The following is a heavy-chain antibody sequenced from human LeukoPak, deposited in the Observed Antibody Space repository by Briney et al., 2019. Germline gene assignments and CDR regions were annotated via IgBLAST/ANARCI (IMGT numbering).Heavy chain of an antibody. CDR1: GFTFSSYW. D-gene: IGHD6-13*01. V-gene: IGHV3-7*01. CDR3: ARSSFPLGSSPNYFDY. J-gene: IGHJ4*02. CDR2: IKQDGSEK. Sequence: GGSLRLSCAASGFTFSSYWMSWVRQAPGKGLEWVANIKQDGSEKYYVDSVKGRFTISRDNAKNSLYLQMNSLRAEDTAVYYCARSSFPLGSSPNYFDYWGQGTLVTVSS.